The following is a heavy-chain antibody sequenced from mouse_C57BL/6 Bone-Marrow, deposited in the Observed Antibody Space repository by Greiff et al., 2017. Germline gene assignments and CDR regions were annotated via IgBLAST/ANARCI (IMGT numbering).Heavy chain of an antibody. Sequence: QVQLQQPGAELVKPGASVKLSCKASGYTFTSYWMHWVKQRPGQGLEWIGMIHPNSGSTNYNEKFKNKATLTVEKSSSTAYMQLSSLTSEDSAVYYCARQVYEYVYAMDYWGQGTSVTVSS. D-gene: IGHD2-4*01. CDR2: IHPNSGST. CDR1: GYTFTSYW. J-gene: IGHJ4*01. CDR3: ARQVYEYVYAMDY. V-gene: IGHV1-64*01.